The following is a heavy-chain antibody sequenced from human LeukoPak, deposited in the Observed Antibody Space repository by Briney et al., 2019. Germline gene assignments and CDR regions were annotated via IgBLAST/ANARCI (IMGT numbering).Heavy chain of an antibody. J-gene: IGHJ3*02. CDR1: GNSINNYY. V-gene: IGHV4-59*03. CDR3: AXXEEXXXXFDI. CDR2: THYSGTS. Sequence: PSETLSLTCTVSGNSINNYYWNWIRQPPGKALEGIGYTHYSGTSYYNPSLKSRVTMSVDTSKNQFSLKLNSVAASDTAVYFCAXXEEXXXXFDIXXQGTMVSVSS.